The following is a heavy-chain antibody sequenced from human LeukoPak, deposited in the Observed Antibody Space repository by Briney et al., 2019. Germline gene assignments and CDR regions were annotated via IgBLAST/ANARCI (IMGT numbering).Heavy chain of an antibody. D-gene: IGHD2-2*01. CDR3: ARVAGYCDSTSNCYSDY. V-gene: IGHV3-21*01. J-gene: IGHJ4*02. CDR2: ISSSSSNL. CDR1: GFTLNIST. Sequence: GGSLRLACAASGFTLNISTTNWARQSPGKGLEWVSFISSSSSNLYYADSVKGRFTISRDNAKNSLYLQMNSLRAEDTAVYYCARVAGYCDSTSNCYSDYWGQGTLVIVSS.